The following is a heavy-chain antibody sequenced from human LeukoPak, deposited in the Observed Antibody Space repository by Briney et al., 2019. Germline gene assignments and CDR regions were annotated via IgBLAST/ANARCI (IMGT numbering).Heavy chain of an antibody. CDR1: SASISTYY. CDR2: IYHSGTS. V-gene: IGHV4-59*01. Sequence: SVTLSLTCTVSSASISTYYWSWIRQPPGKGLEWIGYIYHSGTSNYNPSLKSRVTMSVDTSKSQFSLSLSSVTSADTAVYYCAKAAKFYYGSETYYYFDYWGQGILVTVSS. J-gene: IGHJ4*02. CDR3: AKAAKFYYGSETYYYFDY. D-gene: IGHD3-10*01.